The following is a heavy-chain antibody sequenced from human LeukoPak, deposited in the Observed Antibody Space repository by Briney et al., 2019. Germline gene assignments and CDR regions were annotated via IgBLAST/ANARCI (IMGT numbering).Heavy chain of an antibody. CDR1: GGSISSGSYY. Sequence: PSETLSLTCTVSGGSISSGSYYWSWIRQPAGKGLEWIGRIYTSGSTNYNPSLKSRVTISVDTSKNQFSLKLSSVTAADTAVYYCAGGYSSSLNWFDPWGQGTLVTVSS. CDR3: AGGYSSSLNWFDP. CDR2: IYTSGST. V-gene: IGHV4-61*02. J-gene: IGHJ5*02. D-gene: IGHD6-13*01.